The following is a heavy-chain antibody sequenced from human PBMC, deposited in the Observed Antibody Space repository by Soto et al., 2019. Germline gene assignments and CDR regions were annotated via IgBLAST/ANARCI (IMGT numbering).Heavy chain of an antibody. J-gene: IGHJ4*02. CDR3: ARSYIGSGGYYEYFGS. Sequence: EVQLVESGGGLVQPGGSLRLSCAASGFTFSNYWMSWVRQAPGKGLEWVANIKADGSEKYYVDSVKGRFTISRDNAKNSLYLQMISLRAEDTAVYFCARSYIGSGGYYEYFGSWGQGTLVTVSS. CDR1: GFTFSNYW. D-gene: IGHD1-26*01. CDR2: IKADGSEK. V-gene: IGHV3-7*01.